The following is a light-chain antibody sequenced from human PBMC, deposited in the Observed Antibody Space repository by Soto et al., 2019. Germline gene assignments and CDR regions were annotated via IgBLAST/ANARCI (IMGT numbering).Light chain of an antibody. J-gene: IGKJ1*01. V-gene: IGKV1-17*01. Sequence: DIQMTQSPSSLSASVGDRVTITCRASQGIRNHLGWYQQKPGKVPERLIYAASSLHTGVPSRFSGSGSGTECTLTISSLQPEDVATYCRLRRDSYPWTFVQGTKVEIK. CDR3: LRRDSYPWT. CDR1: QGIRNH. CDR2: AAS.